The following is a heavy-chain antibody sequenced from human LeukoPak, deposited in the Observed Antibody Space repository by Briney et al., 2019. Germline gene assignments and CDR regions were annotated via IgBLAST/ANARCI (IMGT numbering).Heavy chain of an antibody. V-gene: IGHV3-23*01. CDR1: GFTFSSYA. Sequence: GGSLRLSCAASGFTFSSYAMSWVRQAPAKGLEWVSSISDTGDSTFYADSVKGRFTVSRDNSKHTLYLQMNSLRAEDTALYYCAKDATLSTDYWGQGTLVTVSS. D-gene: IGHD2-15*01. CDR2: ISDTGDST. CDR3: AKDATLSTDY. J-gene: IGHJ4*02.